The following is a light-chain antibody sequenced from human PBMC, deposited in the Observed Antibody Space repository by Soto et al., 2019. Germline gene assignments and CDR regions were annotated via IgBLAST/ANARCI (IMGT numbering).Light chain of an antibody. V-gene: IGLV2-11*01. CDR1: SSDVGGYNY. CDR2: DVS. J-gene: IGLJ3*02. CDR3: CSYAGSYSWV. Sequence: QSGLNQPRSVSGSPGQSVTISCTGTSSDVGGYNYVSWYQQHTGKAPKLMIYDVSKRPSGVPDRFSGSKSGNTAYLTISGLQAEDEADYYCCSYAGSYSWVFGGGTKLTVL.